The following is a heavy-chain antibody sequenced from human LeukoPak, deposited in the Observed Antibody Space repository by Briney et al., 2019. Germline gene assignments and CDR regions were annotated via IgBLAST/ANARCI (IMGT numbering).Heavy chain of an antibody. CDR1: GGSLSGYY. V-gene: IGHV4-34*01. D-gene: IGHD1-26*01. CDR3: ATSGSYARGGNDY. Sequence: PSEALSLTCAVYGGSLSGYYWSWIRQPPGRELEWIGEINHSGSTNYNPSLKSRVTISVDTSKNQFSLKLTSVTAADTAVYYCATSGSYARGGNDYWGQGTLVTVSS. J-gene: IGHJ4*02. CDR2: INHSGST.